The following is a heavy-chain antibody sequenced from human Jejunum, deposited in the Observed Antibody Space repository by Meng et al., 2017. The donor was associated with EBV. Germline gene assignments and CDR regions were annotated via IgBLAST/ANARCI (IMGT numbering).Heavy chain of an antibody. CDR2: INGDGSIT. J-gene: IGHJ4*02. CDR3: ARDPGDRSGFFPSYFDS. V-gene: IGHV3-74*01. CDR1: GFTFSSYW. D-gene: IGHD3-22*01. Sequence: DVQLXXXXXGLVXPXXXLSLXXXAAGFTFSSYWMHWVRQAPGEGLVWVSRINGDGSITSYADSVKGRFTISRDNAKNTLYVQMNSLRVEDTAVYYCARDPGDRSGFFPSYFDSWGQGSLVTVSS.